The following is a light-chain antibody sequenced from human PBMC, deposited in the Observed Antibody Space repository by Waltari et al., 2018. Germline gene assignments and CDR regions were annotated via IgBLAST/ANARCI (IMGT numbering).Light chain of an antibody. CDR3: QQSYSTPRT. V-gene: IGKV1-39*01. Sequence: LSASVGDRVTITCRASRSISSYLNWYQQKPGKAPKLLIYAASSLQSGVPSRFSGSGSGTDFTLTISSLQPEDFATYYCQQSYSTPRTFGQGTKVEIK. J-gene: IGKJ1*01. CDR2: AAS. CDR1: RSISSY.